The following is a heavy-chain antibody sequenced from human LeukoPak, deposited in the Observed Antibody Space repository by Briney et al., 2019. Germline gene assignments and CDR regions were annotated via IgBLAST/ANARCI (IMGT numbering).Heavy chain of an antibody. CDR1: GFTFSSYA. V-gene: IGHV3-23*01. J-gene: IGHJ4*02. D-gene: IGHD3-22*01. Sequence: QPGGSLRLSCAASGFTFSSYAMSWVRQAPGKGLEWVSAISGSGGSTYYADSVKGRFTISRDNSKNTLYLQMNSLRAEDTAVYYCAKDEKGYYYDSSGKSIDHWGQGTLVTVSS. CDR3: AKDEKGYYYDSSGKSIDH. CDR2: ISGSGGST.